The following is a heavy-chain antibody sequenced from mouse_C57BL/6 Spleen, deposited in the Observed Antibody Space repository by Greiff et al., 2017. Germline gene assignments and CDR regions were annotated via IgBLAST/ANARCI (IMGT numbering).Heavy chain of an antibody. CDR3: AYYGNYDYYAMDY. D-gene: IGHD2-1*01. Sequence: VKLMESGPELVKPGASVKISCKASGYAFSSSWMNWVKQRPGKGLEWIGRIYPGDGDTNYNGKFKGKATLTADKSSSTAYMQLSSLTSEDSAVYFCAYYGNYDYYAMDYWGQGTSVTVSS. CDR1: GYAFSSSW. J-gene: IGHJ4*01. V-gene: IGHV1-82*01. CDR2: IYPGDGDT.